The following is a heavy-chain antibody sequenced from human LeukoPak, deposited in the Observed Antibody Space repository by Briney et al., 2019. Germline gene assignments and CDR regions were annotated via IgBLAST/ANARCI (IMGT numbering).Heavy chain of an antibody. Sequence: GASVKVSFKASGGTFSRYASSWVGQAAGRGVEWMGRIISILGIANYAQKFQGRVTITDDKSTSTAYLELSRLRSEDTAVYYCARAWTETIYYYYGMDVWGQGTTVTVSS. V-gene: IGHV1-69*04. D-gene: IGHD3/OR15-3a*01. CDR3: ARAWTETIYYYYGMDV. CDR2: IISILGIA. CDR1: GGTFSRYA. J-gene: IGHJ6*02.